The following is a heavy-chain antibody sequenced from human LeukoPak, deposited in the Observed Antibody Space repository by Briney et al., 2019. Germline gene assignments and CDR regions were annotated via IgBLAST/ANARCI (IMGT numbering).Heavy chain of an antibody. CDR3: ARQRRGWSYDAFDI. CDR2: INPNSGGT. D-gene: IGHD6-19*01. CDR1: GYTFTGYH. V-gene: IGHV1-2*06. Sequence: ASVTVSCKASGYTFTGYHMHWVRQPPAQGLEWMGPINPNSGGTNYAQKFQGRVTMNRDTAISRAYMELSRLRSDDTAVSYCARQRRGWSYDAFDIWGQGTMVTVSS. J-gene: IGHJ3*02.